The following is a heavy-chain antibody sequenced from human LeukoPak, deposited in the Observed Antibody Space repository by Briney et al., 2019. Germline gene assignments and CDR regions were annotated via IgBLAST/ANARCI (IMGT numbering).Heavy chain of an antibody. D-gene: IGHD6-13*01. CDR2: IIPIFGTA. CDR3: ASVAAADSFDY. Sequence: SVKVSCKASGGTISSYAISWVRQAPGQGLEWMGGIIPIFGTANYAQKFQGRVTITADKSTSTAYMGLSSLRSEDTAVYYCASVAAADSFDYWGQGTLVTVSS. J-gene: IGHJ4*02. CDR1: GGTISSYA. V-gene: IGHV1-69*06.